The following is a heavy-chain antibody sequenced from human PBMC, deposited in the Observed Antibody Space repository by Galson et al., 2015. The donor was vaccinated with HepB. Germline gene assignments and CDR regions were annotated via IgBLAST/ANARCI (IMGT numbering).Heavy chain of an antibody. CDR2: ISGSGGST. Sequence: SLRLSCAASGFTFSSYAMSWVRQAPGKGLEWVSAISGSGGSTYYADSVKGRFTISRDNSKNTLYLQMNSLRAEDTAVYYCAKDRARYCSGGRCPRYFDYWGQGTLVTVSS. V-gene: IGHV3-23*01. CDR1: GFTFSSYA. J-gene: IGHJ4*02. CDR3: AKDRARYCSGGRCPRYFDY. D-gene: IGHD2-15*01.